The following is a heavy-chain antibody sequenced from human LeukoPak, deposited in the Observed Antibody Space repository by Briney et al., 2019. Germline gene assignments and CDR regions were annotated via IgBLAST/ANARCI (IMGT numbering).Heavy chain of an antibody. J-gene: IGHJ3*02. CDR2: IYYSGST. CDR1: GGSISSYY. D-gene: IGHD2-2*01. CDR3: ARHDGYCSSTSCPPAGDAAFDI. Sequence: SETLSLTCTVSGGSISSYYWSWIRQPPGKGLEWIGYIYYSGSTNYNPSLKSRVTISVDTSKYQFSLKLSSVTAADTAVYYCARHDGYCSSTSCPPAGDAAFDIWGQGTMVTVSS. V-gene: IGHV4-59*08.